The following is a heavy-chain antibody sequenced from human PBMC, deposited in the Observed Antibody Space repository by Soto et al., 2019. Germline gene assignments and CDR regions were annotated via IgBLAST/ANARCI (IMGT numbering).Heavy chain of an antibody. V-gene: IGHV4-59*01. CDR3: TRSSVVRGPPPFDY. CDR1: GGSIGRYY. CDR2: DYYSWSA. Sequence: XGTLCNTSNVPGGSIGRYYGNWIGQPPGKTLEWIGADYYSWSAYYTSSLKSRVTTAVVLSKNYFSLKTNSVTAADMDLSSCTRSSVVRGPPPFDYWGRGTLVTSPQ. D-gene: IGHD3-10*01. J-gene: IGHJ4*02.